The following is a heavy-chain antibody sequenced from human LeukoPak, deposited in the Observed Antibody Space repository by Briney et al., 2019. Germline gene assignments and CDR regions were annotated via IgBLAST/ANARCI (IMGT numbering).Heavy chain of an antibody. V-gene: IGHV5-51*01. D-gene: IGHD5-12*01. CDR3: ARHNSGYDGDYFDY. Sequence: GAPLQISCKGSGYSFTSYWIGWVRQLPGKGLEWMGIIYPGDSDTRYSPSFQGQVTISADKSISTAYLQWSSLKASDTAMYYCARHNSGYDGDYFDYRGQGTLVTVSS. J-gene: IGHJ4*02. CDR1: GYSFTSYW. CDR2: IYPGDSDT.